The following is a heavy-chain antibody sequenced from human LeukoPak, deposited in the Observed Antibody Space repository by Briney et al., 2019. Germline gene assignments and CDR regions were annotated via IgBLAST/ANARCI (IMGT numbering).Heavy chain of an antibody. D-gene: IGHD3-22*01. CDR2: IYYSGST. CDR1: GGSISSYY. J-gene: IGHJ3*02. CDR3: ASLYDSTGAAAFDI. Sequence: SSETLSLTCTVSGGSISSYYWSWIRQPPGKGLEWSGYIYYSGSTNYNPSLKSRVTISVDTSKNQFSLKLSSVTAADTAVHYCASLYDSTGAAAFDIWGQGTMVTVSS. V-gene: IGHV4-59*01.